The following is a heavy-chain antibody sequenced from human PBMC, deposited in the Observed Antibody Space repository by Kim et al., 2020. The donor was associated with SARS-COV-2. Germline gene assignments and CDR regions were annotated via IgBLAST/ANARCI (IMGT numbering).Heavy chain of an antibody. D-gene: IGHD3-3*01. J-gene: IGHJ4*02. CDR2: ISWNSGSI. V-gene: IGHV3-9*01. CDR1: GFTFDDYA. CDR3: AKAERTYYDFWSGYLNSAYFDY. Sequence: GGSLRLSCAASGFTFDDYAMHWVRQAPGKGLEWVSGISWNSGSIGYADSVKGRFTISRDNAKNSLYLQMNSLRAEDTALYYCAKAERTYYDFWSGYLNSAYFDYWGQGTLVTVSS.